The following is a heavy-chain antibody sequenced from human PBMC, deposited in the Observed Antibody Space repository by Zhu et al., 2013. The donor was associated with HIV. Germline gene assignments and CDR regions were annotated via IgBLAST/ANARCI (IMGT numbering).Heavy chain of an antibody. CDR1: GGTFSSYA. J-gene: IGHJ6*02. CDR2: IIPIFGTA. D-gene: IGHD5-12*01. CDR3: AIDPRDGYNAYYYGMDV. Sequence: QVQLVQSGAEVKKPGSSVKVSCKASGGTFSSYAISWVRQAPGQGLEWMGGIIPIFGTANYAQKFQGRVTITADESTSTAYMELSSLRSEDTAVYYCAIDPRDGYNAYYYGMDVWGQGTTGHRLL. V-gene: IGHV1-69*12.